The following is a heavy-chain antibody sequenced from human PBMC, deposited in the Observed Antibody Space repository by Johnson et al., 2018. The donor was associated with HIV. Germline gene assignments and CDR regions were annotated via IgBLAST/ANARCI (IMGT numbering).Heavy chain of an antibody. CDR3: ASGRVGGNDACGI. J-gene: IGHJ3*02. CDR2: IYSGGST. V-gene: IGHV3-66*03. Sequence: VRLVESGGGLIQPGGSLRLSCAASGFTVSSNYMSWVRQAPGKGLEWVSVIYSGGSTYYADSVKGRFTISSDNSKNTLYLQMNSLRGEDTAVDDCASGRVGGNDACGIWGQGTMVTVSS. CDR1: GFTVSSNY. D-gene: IGHD2-15*01.